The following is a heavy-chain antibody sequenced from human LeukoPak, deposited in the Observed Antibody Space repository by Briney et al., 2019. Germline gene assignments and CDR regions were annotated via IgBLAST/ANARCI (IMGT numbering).Heavy chain of an antibody. D-gene: IGHD3-9*01. CDR1: GGSISSYY. CDR2: IYTSGST. CDR3: ARGVPYDILTGYYSWYWYFDL. Sequence: PSETLSLTCTVSGGSISSYYWSWIRQPAGKGLEWIGRIYTSGSTNYNPSLKSRVTMSVDTSKNQLSLKLSSVTAADTAVYYCARGVPYDILTGYYSWYWYFDLWGRGTLVTVSS. J-gene: IGHJ2*01. V-gene: IGHV4-4*07.